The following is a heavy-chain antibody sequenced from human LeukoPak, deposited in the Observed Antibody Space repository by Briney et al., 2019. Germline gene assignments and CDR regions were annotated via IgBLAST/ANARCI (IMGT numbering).Heavy chain of an antibody. CDR1: GFTFSSYG. Sequence: PGGSLRLSCAASGFTFSSYGMNWVRQAPGKGLEWVSYISSSSSTIYYADSVKGRFTISRDNAKNSLYLQMNSLRDEDTAVYYCARDAFGVVTVYYYYGMDVWGQGTTVTVSS. CDR3: ARDAFGVVTVYYYYGMDV. CDR2: ISSSSSTI. J-gene: IGHJ6*02. V-gene: IGHV3-48*02. D-gene: IGHD3-3*01.